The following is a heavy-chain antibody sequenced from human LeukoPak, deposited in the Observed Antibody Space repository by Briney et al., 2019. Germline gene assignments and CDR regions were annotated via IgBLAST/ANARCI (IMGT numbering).Heavy chain of an antibody. V-gene: IGHV1-2*06. Sequence: ASVKVSCKASGYTFTGYYMHWVRQAPGQGLEWMGRINPNSGGTNYAQKFQGRVTMTRDTSISTAYMELSRLRSDDTAVYYCARDLIPAAILNYYYYYGMDVWGQGTTVTVSS. CDR3: ARDLIPAAILNYYYYYGMDV. CDR2: INPNSGGT. D-gene: IGHD2-2*02. J-gene: IGHJ6*02. CDR1: GYTFTGYY.